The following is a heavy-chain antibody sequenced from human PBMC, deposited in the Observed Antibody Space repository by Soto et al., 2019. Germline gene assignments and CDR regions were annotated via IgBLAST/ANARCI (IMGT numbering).Heavy chain of an antibody. CDR1: GYTFTSYS. J-gene: IGHJ6*02. Sequence: QVQLVQSGAEVKKPGASVQVSFNASGYTFTSYSLPWVRQARGERPEWMVWINAANGDTKYSKKFQGRVTITRETSASTGYMELSSRRSEDTAVYYCGRSVVGATGEILYNAMDVWGQGTTVTVSS. CDR2: INAANGDT. CDR3: GRSVVGATGEILYNAMDV. V-gene: IGHV1-3*01. D-gene: IGHD1-26*01.